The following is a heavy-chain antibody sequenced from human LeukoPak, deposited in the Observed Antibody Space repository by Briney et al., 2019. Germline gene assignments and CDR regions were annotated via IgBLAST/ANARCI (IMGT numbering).Heavy chain of an antibody. CDR1: GGSISSYY. D-gene: IGHD5-18*01. J-gene: IGHJ4*02. V-gene: IGHV4-59*08. CDR2: IYYSGST. Sequence: SETLSLTCTVSGGSISSYYWSWIRQPPGKGLEWIGYIYYSGSTNYNPSLKSRVTISVDTSKNQFSLELRSVTAADTAVYYCARHSAMDTYSFDYWGQGTLVTVSS. CDR3: ARHSAMDTYSFDY.